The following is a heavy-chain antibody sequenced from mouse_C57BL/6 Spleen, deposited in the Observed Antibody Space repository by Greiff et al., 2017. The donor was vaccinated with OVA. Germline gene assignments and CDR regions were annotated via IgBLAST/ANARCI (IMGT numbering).Heavy chain of an antibody. CDR2: ISYDGSN. Sequence: EVQRVESGPGLVKPSQSLSLTCSVTGYSITSGYYWNWIRQFPGNKLEWMGYISYDGSNNYNPSLKNRISITRDTSKNQFFLKLNSVTTEDTATYYCARGGYYGSSPGYWYFDVWGTGTTVTVSS. J-gene: IGHJ1*03. CDR3: ARGGYYGSSPGYWYFDV. V-gene: IGHV3-6*01. CDR1: GYSITSGYY. D-gene: IGHD1-1*01.